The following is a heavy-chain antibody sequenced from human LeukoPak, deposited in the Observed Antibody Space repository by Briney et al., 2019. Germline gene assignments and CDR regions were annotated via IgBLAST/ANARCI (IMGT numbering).Heavy chain of an antibody. CDR3: ASSSTGYCSSTSCYYYYYGMDV. D-gene: IGHD2-2*01. J-gene: IGHJ6*04. CDR2: IYHSGST. Sequence: PSETLSLTCAVSGGSISSGSYSWSWIRQPPGKGLEWIGYIYHSGSTYYNPSLKSRVTISVDRSKNQFSLKLSSVTAADTAVYYCASSSTGYCSSTSCYYYYYGMDVWGKGTTVTVSS. CDR1: GGSISSGSYS. V-gene: IGHV4-30-2*01.